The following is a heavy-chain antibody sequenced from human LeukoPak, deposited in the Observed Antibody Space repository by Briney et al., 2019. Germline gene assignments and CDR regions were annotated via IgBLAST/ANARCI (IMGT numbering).Heavy chain of an antibody. D-gene: IGHD2-2*01. V-gene: IGHV4-39*01. CDR2: IYYSGST. CDR3: VRRPTNSPFDP. Sequence: SETLSLTCTVSGVSISSSSYYWGWIRQPPGKGLEWIGSIYYSGSTYYNPSLKSRVTISVDTSKNQFSLKLSSVTAADTAVYYCVRRPTNSPFDPWGQGTLVTVSS. J-gene: IGHJ5*02. CDR1: GVSISSSSYY.